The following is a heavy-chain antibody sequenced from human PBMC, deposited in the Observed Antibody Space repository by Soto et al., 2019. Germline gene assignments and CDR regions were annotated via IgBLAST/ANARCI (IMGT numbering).Heavy chain of an antibody. CDR1: GFTFSSYA. CDR3: ARDRVEYGYGPVC. D-gene: IGHD5-18*01. J-gene: IGHJ4*02. Sequence: GGSLRLSCAASGFTFSSYAMHWVRQAPGKGLEWVAVISYDGSNKYYADSVKGRFTISRDNSKNTLYLQMNSLRAEDTAVYYCARDRVEYGYGPVCWGQGTLVTVSS. CDR2: ISYDGSNK. V-gene: IGHV3-30-3*01.